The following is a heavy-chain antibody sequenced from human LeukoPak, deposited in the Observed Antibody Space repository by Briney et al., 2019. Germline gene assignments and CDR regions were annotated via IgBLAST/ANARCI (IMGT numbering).Heavy chain of an antibody. Sequence: ASVKVSCKASGYTFTSYGISWVRQAPGQGLECMGWISAYNGNTSYAQKLQGRVTMTTDTSTSTAYMELRSLRSDDTAVYYCARDRCSGGSCYSDNWFDPWGQGTLVTVSS. J-gene: IGHJ5*02. CDR1: GYTFTSYG. CDR3: ARDRCSGGSCYSDNWFDP. D-gene: IGHD2-15*01. CDR2: ISAYNGNT. V-gene: IGHV1-18*01.